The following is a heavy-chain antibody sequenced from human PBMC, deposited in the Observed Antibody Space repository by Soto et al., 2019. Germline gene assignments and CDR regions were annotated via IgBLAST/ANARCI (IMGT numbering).Heavy chain of an antibody. V-gene: IGHV4-30-4*01. Sequence: PSETLSLTCTVSGGSISSGDYYWSWIRQPPGQGLEWIVYIYYSGSTYYNPSLKSRVTISVDTSKNQFSLKLSSVTAADTAVYYCARDSYGSGSYDYWGQGTLVTVSS. CDR1: GGSISSGDYY. J-gene: IGHJ4*02. CDR2: IYYSGST. CDR3: ARDSYGSGSYDY. D-gene: IGHD3-10*01.